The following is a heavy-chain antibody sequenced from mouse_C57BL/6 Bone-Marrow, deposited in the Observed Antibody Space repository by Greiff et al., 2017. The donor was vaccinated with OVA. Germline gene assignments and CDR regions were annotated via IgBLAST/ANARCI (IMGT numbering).Heavy chain of an antibody. CDR1: GYTFTSYW. J-gene: IGHJ2*01. Sequence: QVQLQQPGAELVRPGTSVKLSCKASGYTFTSYWMHWVKQRPGQGLEWIGVIDPSDSYTNYNQKFKGKATLTVDTSSSTAYMQLSSLTSGDSAVYYCAGLTFDYWGQGTTLTVPS. D-gene: IGHD4-1*01. V-gene: IGHV1-59*01. CDR3: AGLTFDY. CDR2: IDPSDSYT.